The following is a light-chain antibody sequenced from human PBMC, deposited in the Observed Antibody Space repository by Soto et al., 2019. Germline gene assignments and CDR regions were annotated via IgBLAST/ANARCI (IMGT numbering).Light chain of an antibody. CDR2: DAS. V-gene: IGKV3-20*01. CDR3: QQYGSSPIT. CDR1: QSVSSY. Sequence: EIVLTQSPATLSLSPGERATLSCRARQSVSSYLAWYQQKPGQATRLLIYDASNRATGIPARFSGSGSGTDVTLTISRLETEDFAVYYCQQYGSSPITFGQGTRLEI. J-gene: IGKJ5*01.